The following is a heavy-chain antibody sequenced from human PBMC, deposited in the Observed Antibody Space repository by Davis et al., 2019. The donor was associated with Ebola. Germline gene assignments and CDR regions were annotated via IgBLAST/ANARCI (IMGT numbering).Heavy chain of an antibody. Sequence: GESLKISCAASGFTFSSYWMSWVRQAPGKGLEWVANIKQDGSEKYYVDSVKGRFTISRDNAKSSLFLQMNSLRAEDTALYYCARTPPGKIDYWGQGTLVTVSS. CDR3: ARTPPGKIDY. CDR1: GFTFSSYW. V-gene: IGHV3-7*03. CDR2: IKQDGSEK. D-gene: IGHD4-23*01. J-gene: IGHJ4*02.